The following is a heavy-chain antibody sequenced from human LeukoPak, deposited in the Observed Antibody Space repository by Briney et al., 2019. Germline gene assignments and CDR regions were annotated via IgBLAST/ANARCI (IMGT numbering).Heavy chain of an antibody. CDR3: ASRLGYCSSTSCYPDDAFDI. CDR1: GGTFSSYT. CDR2: IIPILGIA. J-gene: IGHJ3*02. V-gene: IGHV1-69*02. Sequence: SVKVSCKASGGTFSSYTISWVRQAPGQGLEWMGRIIPILGIANYAQKFQGRVTITADKYTSTAYMELSSLRSEDTAVYSCASRLGYCSSTSCYPDDAFDIWGQGTMVTVSS. D-gene: IGHD2-2*01.